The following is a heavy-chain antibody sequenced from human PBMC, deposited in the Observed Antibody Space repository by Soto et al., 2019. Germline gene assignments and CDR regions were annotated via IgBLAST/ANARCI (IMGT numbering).Heavy chain of an antibody. CDR1: GFTFSSYG. V-gene: IGHV3-33*01. Sequence: QVQLVESGGGVVQPGRSLRLSCAASGFTFSSYGMHWVRQAPGKGLEGVAVIWYDGSNKYYADSVKSRFTISRDNSKNTLYLQMISLRAEDTAVYYCARDRRVSGVGAGYWGQGTLVTVSS. CDR2: IWYDGSNK. D-gene: IGHD1-26*01. J-gene: IGHJ4*02. CDR3: ARDRRVSGVGAGY.